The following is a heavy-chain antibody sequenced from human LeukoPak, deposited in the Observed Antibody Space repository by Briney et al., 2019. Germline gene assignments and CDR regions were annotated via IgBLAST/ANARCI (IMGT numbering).Heavy chain of an antibody. CDR1: GGSFSGYY. CDR3: ARQGGKQLAPWY. CDR2: INHSGST. Sequence: KPSETLSLTCAVYGGSFSGYYWSWIRQPPGKGLEWIGEINHSGSTNYNPSLKSRVTISVDTSKNQFSLKLSSVTAADTAVYYCARQGGKQLAPWYWGQGTLVTVSS. J-gene: IGHJ4*02. V-gene: IGHV4-34*01. D-gene: IGHD6-6*01.